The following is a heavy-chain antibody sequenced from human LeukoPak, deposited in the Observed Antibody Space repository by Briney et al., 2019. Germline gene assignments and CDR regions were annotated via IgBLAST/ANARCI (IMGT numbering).Heavy chain of an antibody. Sequence: ASVKVSCKASGYTFASYYMHWVRQAPGQGLEWMGIINPSGGGTSYAQKFQGRVTMTRDMSTSTVYMELSSLRSEDTAVYYCARQGPAAMFYYYYYMDVWGKGTTVTVSS. CDR1: GYTFASYY. D-gene: IGHD2-2*01. CDR3: ARQGPAAMFYYYYYMDV. J-gene: IGHJ6*03. CDR2: INPSGGGT. V-gene: IGHV1-46*01.